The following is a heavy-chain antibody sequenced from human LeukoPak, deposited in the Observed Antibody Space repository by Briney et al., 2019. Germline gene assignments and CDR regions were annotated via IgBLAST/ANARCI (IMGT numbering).Heavy chain of an antibody. CDR3: AKDPELTGDPRFDY. CDR2: ISGSGGST. CDR1: GFTFTGYS. Sequence: GGSLRLSCAASGFTFTGYSMSWVRQAPGKGLEWVSAISGSGGSTYYADSVKGRFTISRDNSKNTLYLQMYSLRAEDTAVYYCAKDPELTGDPRFDYWGQGTLVTVSS. J-gene: IGHJ4*02. V-gene: IGHV3-23*01. D-gene: IGHD7-27*01.